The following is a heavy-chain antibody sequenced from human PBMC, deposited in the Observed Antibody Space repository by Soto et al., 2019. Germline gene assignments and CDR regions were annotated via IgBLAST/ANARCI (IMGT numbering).Heavy chain of an antibody. CDR2: ISGGGAGT. CDR1: GFTFSSYA. D-gene: IGHD3-22*01. CDR3: AKAKTPNYSYDCRCFYGVDC. V-gene: IGHV3-23*01. J-gene: IGHJ4*02. Sequence: EVQLLESGGDLVQPGGSLRLSCAASGFTFSSYAMSWVRQAPGKGLEWVSAISGGGAGTYYADSVKGRFSISRDNSENKLYLQMNRLRAEDPGVYYGAKAKTPNYSYDCRCFYGVDCLGQGTLVTVSS.